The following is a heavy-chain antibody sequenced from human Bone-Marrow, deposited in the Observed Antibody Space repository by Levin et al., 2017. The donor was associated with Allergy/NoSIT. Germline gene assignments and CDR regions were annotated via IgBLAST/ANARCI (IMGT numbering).Heavy chain of an antibody. CDR1: GFTFSSYW. CDR2: INSDGSST. CDR3: ARESSWSMGYYYYGMDV. J-gene: IGHJ6*02. D-gene: IGHD6-13*01. Sequence: GGSLRLSCAASGFTFSSYWMHWVRQAPGKGLVWVSRINSDGSSTSYADSVKGRFTISRDNAKNTLYLQMNSLRAEDTAVYYCARESSWSMGYYYYGMDVWGQGTTVTVSS. V-gene: IGHV3-74*01.